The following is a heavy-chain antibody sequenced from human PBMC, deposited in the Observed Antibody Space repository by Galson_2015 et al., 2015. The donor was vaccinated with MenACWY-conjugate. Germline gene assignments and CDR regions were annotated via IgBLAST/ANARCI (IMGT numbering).Heavy chain of an antibody. CDR3: ARDRVIYDSSGYSQTYGMDV. V-gene: IGHV4-59*01. CDR2: IYYSGST. Sequence: ETLSLTCTISGGSISSYYWSWIRQPPGKGLEWIGYIYYSGSTNYNPSLKSRVTISVDTSKNQFSLKLSSVTAADTSVYYCARDRVIYDSSGYSQTYGMDVWGQGTTVTVSS. J-gene: IGHJ6*02. D-gene: IGHD3-22*01. CDR1: GGSISSYY.